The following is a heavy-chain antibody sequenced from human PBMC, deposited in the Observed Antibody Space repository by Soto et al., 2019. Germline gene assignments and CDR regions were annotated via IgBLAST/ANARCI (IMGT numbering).Heavy chain of an antibody. D-gene: IGHD3-10*01. J-gene: IGHJ4*02. CDR1: GFTFSSYA. CDR2: ISGSGGST. CDR3: AKNYYGSGSYRNGYFDY. V-gene: IGHV3-23*01. Sequence: VQLLESGGGLVQPGGSLRLSCAASGFTFSSYAMSWVRQAPGKGLEWVSAISGSGGSTYYADSVKGRFTISRDNSKNTLYLQMNSLRAEDTAVYYCAKNYYGSGSYRNGYFDYWGQGTLVTVSS.